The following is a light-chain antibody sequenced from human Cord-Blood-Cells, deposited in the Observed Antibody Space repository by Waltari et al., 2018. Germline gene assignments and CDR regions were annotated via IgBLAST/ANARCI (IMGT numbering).Light chain of an antibody. CDR2: WAS. V-gene: IGKV4-1*01. CDR1: QSVLNSSNHKNY. CDR3: QQYYSTPYT. J-gene: IGKJ2*01. Sequence: DIVMSQSSDSLAVSLGERATHNCDSAQSVLNSSNHKNYLAWYQQKPGQPPKLLIYWASTRESGVPDRCSGSGSGTDFTLTISSLQAEDVAVYYCQQYYSTPYTFGQGTKLEIK.